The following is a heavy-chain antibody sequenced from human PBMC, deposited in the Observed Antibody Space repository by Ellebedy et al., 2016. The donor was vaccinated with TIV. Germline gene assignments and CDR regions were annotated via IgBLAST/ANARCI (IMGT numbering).Heavy chain of an antibody. Sequence: GESLKISCAASGLTFNIYVMNWVRQAPGKGLEWVSTISGSGGRTHYADSVKGRFTISRDNSKNTLYLQMNSLRAEDTAVYYCARGVVNWGQGTLVTVSS. CDR1: GLTFNIYV. CDR2: ISGSGGRT. CDR3: ARGVVN. D-gene: IGHD2-15*01. J-gene: IGHJ4*02. V-gene: IGHV3-23*01.